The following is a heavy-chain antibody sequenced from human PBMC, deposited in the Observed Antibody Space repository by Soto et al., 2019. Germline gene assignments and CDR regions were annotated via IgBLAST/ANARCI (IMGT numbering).Heavy chain of an antibody. V-gene: IGHV4-31*03. CDR3: ARVSSKGYYYYGMGV. Sequence: SETLSLTCTVSGGSISSGGYYWSWIRQHPGKGLEWIGYIYYSGSTYYNPSLKSRVTISVDTSKNQFSLKLSSVTAADTAVYYCARVSSKGYYYYGMGVWGQGTTVTVSS. CDR1: GGSISSGGYY. CDR2: IYYSGST. D-gene: IGHD6-13*01. J-gene: IGHJ6*02.